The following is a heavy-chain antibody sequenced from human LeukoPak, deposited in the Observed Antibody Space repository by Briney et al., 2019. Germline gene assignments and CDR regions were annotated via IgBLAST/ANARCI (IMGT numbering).Heavy chain of an antibody. D-gene: IGHD4-11*01. Sequence: ASVKVSCNASGGTFSSYAISWVRQAPGQGLEWMGGIIPIFGTANYAQKFQGRVTITADESTSTAYMELSSLSSEDTAVYYCASPTTVTTDHFDYWGQGTLVTVSS. CDR3: ASPTTVTTDHFDY. CDR1: GGTFSSYA. J-gene: IGHJ4*02. V-gene: IGHV1-69*13. CDR2: IIPIFGTA.